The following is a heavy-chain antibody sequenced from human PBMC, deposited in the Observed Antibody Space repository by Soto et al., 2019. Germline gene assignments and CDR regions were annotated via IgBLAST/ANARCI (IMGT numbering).Heavy chain of an antibody. CDR2: ILYDGSKK. CDR1: GFNLNTYG. CDR3: VRDLSLIADY. Sequence: GGSLRLSCVASGFNLNTYGIYWVRQAPGKGLQWVAQILYDGSKKHYADSVRGRFTITRDNSKNTVYLQMNSLSADDTAMYYCVRDLSLIADYWGQGTLVTVSS. J-gene: IGHJ4*02. V-gene: IGHV3-30*03.